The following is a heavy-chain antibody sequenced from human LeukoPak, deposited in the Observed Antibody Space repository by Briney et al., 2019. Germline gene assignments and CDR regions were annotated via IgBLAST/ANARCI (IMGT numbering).Heavy chain of an antibody. CDR2: IYSSGST. CDR3: ARHFYYYGSGILNYMDV. J-gene: IGHJ6*03. V-gene: IGHV4-59*08. CDR1: GGSIRGYY. Sequence: PSETLSLTCNVSGGSIRGYYWSWIRQPPGKGLEWIGYIYSSGSTNYNPSLKSRVTMSVDTSKNQFSLKLSSVTAADTAVYYCARHFYYYGSGILNYMDVWGKGTTVTISS. D-gene: IGHD3-10*01.